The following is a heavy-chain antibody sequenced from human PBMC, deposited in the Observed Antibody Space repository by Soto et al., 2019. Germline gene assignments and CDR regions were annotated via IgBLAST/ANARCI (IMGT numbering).Heavy chain of an antibody. CDR1: GDSVSSNSAA. CDR2: TYYRSKWYN. D-gene: IGHD6-19*01. J-gene: IGHJ4*02. Sequence: PSQTLSLTCAISGDSVSSNSAAWNWIRQSPSRGLEWLGRTYYRSKWYNDYAVSVKSRITINPDTPKNQLSLQLNSVTPEDTAVYYCARLLALAGTARYCDYWGQGTLATVSS. V-gene: IGHV6-1*01. CDR3: ARLLALAGTARYCDY.